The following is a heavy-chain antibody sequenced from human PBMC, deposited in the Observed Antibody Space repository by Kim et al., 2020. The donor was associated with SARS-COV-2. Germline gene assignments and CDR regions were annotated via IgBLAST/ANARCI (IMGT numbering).Heavy chain of an antibody. Sequence: GGSLRLSCAASGFTFNTYTMHWVRQAPGRGLEWVAAISFDENNDFYAGSVKGRFTISRDTSKNTLYVQMDSLRPEDTAVYYCAGAHYYGSGSFYHFHYWGQGTLVTVSS. J-gene: IGHJ4*02. CDR3: AGAHYYGSGSFYHFHY. CDR1: GFTFNTYT. D-gene: IGHD3-10*01. V-gene: IGHV3-30-3*01. CDR2: ISFDENND.